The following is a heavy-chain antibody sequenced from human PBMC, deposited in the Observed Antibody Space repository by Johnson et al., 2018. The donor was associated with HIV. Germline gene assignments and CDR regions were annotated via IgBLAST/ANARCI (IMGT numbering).Heavy chain of an antibody. V-gene: IGHV3-30*04. CDR3: AKGSGWYAAFDS. D-gene: IGHD6-19*01. J-gene: IGHJ3*02. CDR2: ISYDGSNK. CDR1: GFTFSSYA. Sequence: QVQLVESGGGVVQPGRSLRLSCAASGFTFSSYAMHWVRQAPGKGLEWVAVISYDGSNKYYADSVKGRFTISRDNSKNTLYLQMNSLRAEDTAVYYCAKGSGWYAAFDSWGQGTMVTVSS.